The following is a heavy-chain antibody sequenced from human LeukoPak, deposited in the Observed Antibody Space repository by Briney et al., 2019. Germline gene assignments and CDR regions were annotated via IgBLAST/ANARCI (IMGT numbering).Heavy chain of an antibody. CDR1: GGSISSYY. D-gene: IGHD3-22*01. V-gene: IGHV4-4*07. CDR2: IYTSGST. CDR3: ARMYYYDRSGYQYYFDY. J-gene: IGHJ4*02. Sequence: SETLSLTCTVSGGSISSYYWSWIRQPAGKGLEWIGRIYTSGSTNYNPSLKSRVTMSVDTSKNQISLKLSSVTAADTAVYYCARMYYYDRSGYQYYFDYWGQGTLVTVSS.